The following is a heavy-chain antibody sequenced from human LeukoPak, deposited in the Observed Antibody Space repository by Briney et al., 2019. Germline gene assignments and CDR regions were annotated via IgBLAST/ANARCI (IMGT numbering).Heavy chain of an antibody. V-gene: IGHV4-59*01. Sequence: SETLSLTCTVSGGSISSYYWSWIRQPPGKGLEWIGYIYYSRSTNYNPSLKSRVTISVDTSKNQFSLKLSSVTAADTAVYYCARGKSSGYYLHFDHWGQGTLVTVSS. CDR3: ARGKSSGYYLHFDH. J-gene: IGHJ4*02. CDR1: GGSISSYY. CDR2: IYYSRST. D-gene: IGHD3-22*01.